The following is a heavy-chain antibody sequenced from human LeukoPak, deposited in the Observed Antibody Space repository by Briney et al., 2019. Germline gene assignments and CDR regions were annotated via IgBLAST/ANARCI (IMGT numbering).Heavy chain of an antibody. CDR3: AREPNSGWLDY. J-gene: IGHJ4*02. CDR1: GFTFSSYG. V-gene: IGHV3-33*01. D-gene: IGHD6-19*01. CDR2: IWYDGSNK. Sequence: PGGSLRLSCAASGFTFSSYGMHWVRQAPGKGLEWVAVIWYDGSNKYYADSVKGRFTISRDNSKNTLYLQMNSLRAEDTAVYYCAREPNSGWLDYWGQGTLVTVSS.